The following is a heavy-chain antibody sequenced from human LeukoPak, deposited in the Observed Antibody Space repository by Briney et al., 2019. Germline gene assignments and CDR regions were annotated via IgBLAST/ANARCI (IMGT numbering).Heavy chain of an antibody. D-gene: IGHD3-22*01. CDR1: GGTFSSYA. J-gene: IGHJ4*02. CDR3: ASSNSYDSSGYPYYFDY. Sequence: SVKVSCKASGGTFSSYAISWVRQAPGQGLEWMGGIIPIFGTANYAQKFQGRVTITADESTSTAYMELSSLRSEDTAVYYCASSNSYDSSGYPYYFDYWGQGTLVTVSS. V-gene: IGHV1-69*13. CDR2: IIPIFGTA.